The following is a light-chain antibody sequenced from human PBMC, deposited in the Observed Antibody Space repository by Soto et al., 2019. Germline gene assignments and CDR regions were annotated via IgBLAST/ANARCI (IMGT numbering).Light chain of an antibody. CDR2: DAS. CDR1: QSISSW. J-gene: IGKJ5*01. V-gene: IGKV1-5*01. CDR3: QQHNSYPIT. Sequence: DIQMTQSPSTLSASVGDRVTITCRASQSISSWLAWYQQKPGKAPKLLIYDASNLESGVPSRFSGSGSGTEFTLTISSLQPDDFATYYCQQHNSYPITFGQGTRLEI.